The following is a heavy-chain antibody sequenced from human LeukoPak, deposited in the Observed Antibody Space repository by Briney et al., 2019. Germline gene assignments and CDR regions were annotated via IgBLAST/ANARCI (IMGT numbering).Heavy chain of an antibody. CDR2: IYYSGST. CDR1: GGSISSGDYY. D-gene: IGHD5-18*01. J-gene: IGHJ2*01. Sequence: SQTLSLTCTVSGGSISSGDYYWSWIRQPPGKGLEWIGYIYYSGSTYYNPSLKSRVTISVDTPKNQFSLKLSSVTAADTAVYYCARFPGELWLGWYFDLWGRGTLVTVSS. V-gene: IGHV4-30-4*01. CDR3: ARFPGELWLGWYFDL.